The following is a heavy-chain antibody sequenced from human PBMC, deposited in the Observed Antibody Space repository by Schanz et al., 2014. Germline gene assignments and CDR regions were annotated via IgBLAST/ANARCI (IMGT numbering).Heavy chain of an antibody. CDR2: IYHSGST. V-gene: IGHV4-38-2*02. Sequence: QVQLQESGPGLVKASETLSLTCTVFGYSITSGYYWAWIRQPPGKGLEWIGNIYHSGSTNNNPSQKGRVSRSVDTPKKNFSWRLSSVPAADTAVYYCARSPLGYSASGIDPFDIWGQGTMVTVSS. D-gene: IGHD4-4*01. CDR3: ARSPLGYSASGIDPFDI. J-gene: IGHJ3*02. CDR1: GYSITSGYY.